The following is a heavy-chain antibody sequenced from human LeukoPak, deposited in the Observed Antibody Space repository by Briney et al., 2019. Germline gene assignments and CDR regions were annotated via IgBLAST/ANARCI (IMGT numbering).Heavy chain of an antibody. V-gene: IGHV3-53*01. D-gene: IGHD3-9*01. J-gene: IGHJ4*02. CDR2: TYSGGST. Sequence: PGGSLRPSCAASGFTVSSNYMSWVRQAPGKGLEWVSVTYSGGSTYYADSVKGRFTISRDNSKNTLYLQMNSLRAEDTAVYYCAREDILTGFDYWGQGTLVTVSS. CDR1: GFTVSSNY. CDR3: AREDILTGFDY.